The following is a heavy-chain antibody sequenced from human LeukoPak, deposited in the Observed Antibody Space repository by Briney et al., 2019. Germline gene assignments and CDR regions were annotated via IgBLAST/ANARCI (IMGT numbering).Heavy chain of an antibody. CDR2: ISWNSGSI. CDR3: AKERNWYFDL. Sequence: PGGSLRLSCAPSGFTVSSNSMSWVRQAPGKGLEWVSGISWNSGSIDYADSVKGRFTISRDNAKNSLYLQMNSLRAEDTALYYCAKERNWYFDLWGRGTLVTVSS. J-gene: IGHJ2*01. V-gene: IGHV3-9*01. CDR1: GFTVSSNS.